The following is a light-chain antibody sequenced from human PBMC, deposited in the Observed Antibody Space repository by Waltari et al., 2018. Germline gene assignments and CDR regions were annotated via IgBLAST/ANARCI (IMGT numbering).Light chain of an antibody. CDR2: QDT. J-gene: IGLJ2*01. CDR3: QAWDSSTSHVV. Sequence: SYELTQPPSVSVSPGQTASITCSGDKSGDLDACWYQQKPGQSPVLVIYQDTKRPSGIPERVSGSNSGNTATLTISGTQAMDEADYYCQAWDSSTSHVVFGGGTKLTVL. V-gene: IGLV3-1*01. CDR1: KSGDLD.